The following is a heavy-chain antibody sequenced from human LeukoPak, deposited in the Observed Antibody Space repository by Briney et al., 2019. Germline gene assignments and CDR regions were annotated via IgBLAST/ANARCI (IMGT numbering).Heavy chain of an antibody. Sequence: SETLSLTCTVSGGSISSYYWSWIRQPAGKGLEWIGRIYTSGSTNYNPSLKSRVTMSVDTSKNQFSLKLSSVTAADTAVYYCARGRYSYDSSGYYPRADYWGQGTLVTVSS. CDR1: GGSISSYY. CDR2: IYTSGST. J-gene: IGHJ4*02. CDR3: ARGRYSYDSSGYYPRADY. D-gene: IGHD3-22*01. V-gene: IGHV4-4*07.